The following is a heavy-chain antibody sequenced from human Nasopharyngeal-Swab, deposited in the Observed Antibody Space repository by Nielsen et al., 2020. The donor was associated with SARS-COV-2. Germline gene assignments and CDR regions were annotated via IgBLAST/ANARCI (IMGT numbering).Heavy chain of an antibody. CDR3: VRGSSDWNGLDY. CDR1: GFSFSDYW. V-gene: IGHV3-74*01. D-gene: IGHD6-19*01. CDR2: IDLRGFAT. Sequence: GGSLRLSCAASGFSFSDYWMHWVRQSPGKGLVGVSRIDLRGFATPYADSLKGRFTISRDNAKNTLYLQMNSLRAEDTAIYYCVRGSSDWNGLDYWGQGTLVTVSS. J-gene: IGHJ4*02.